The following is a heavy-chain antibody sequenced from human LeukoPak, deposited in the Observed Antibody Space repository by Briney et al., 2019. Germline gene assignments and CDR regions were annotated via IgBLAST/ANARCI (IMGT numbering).Heavy chain of an antibody. Sequence: SETLSLTCAVYGGSFSGYYWSWIRQPPGKGLEWIGEIIHGGSTNYNPSLKSRVTISVDTSKNQFSLKLSSVTAADTAVYYCARGPCSGGSCYARVYFDYWGQGTLVTVSA. J-gene: IGHJ4*02. CDR3: ARGPCSGGSCYARVYFDY. CDR1: GGSFSGYY. V-gene: IGHV4-34*01. CDR2: IIHGGST. D-gene: IGHD2-15*01.